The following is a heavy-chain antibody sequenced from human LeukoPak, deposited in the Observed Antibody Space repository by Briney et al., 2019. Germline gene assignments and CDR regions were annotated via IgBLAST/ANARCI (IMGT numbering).Heavy chain of an antibody. Sequence: ASVKVSCKASGGTFSSYAISWVRQAPGQGLEWMGGIIPIFGTANYAQKFQGRVTITADESTSTAYMELSSLRSEDTAVYYRARGAYCGGDCYSQGDYYGMDVWGQGTTVTVSS. CDR3: ARGAYCGGDCYSQGDYYGMDV. J-gene: IGHJ6*02. CDR2: IIPIFGTA. D-gene: IGHD2-21*02. CDR1: GGTFSSYA. V-gene: IGHV1-69*01.